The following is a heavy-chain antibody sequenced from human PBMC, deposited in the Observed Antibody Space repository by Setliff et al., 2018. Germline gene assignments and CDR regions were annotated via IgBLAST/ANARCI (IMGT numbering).Heavy chain of an antibody. D-gene: IGHD5-18*01. CDR2: IRGRTDNYAT. V-gene: IGHV3-73*01. Sequence: PGESLKISCAASGFSFSGSAVYWVRQASVKGLEWIGRIRGRTDNYATAYAASVRGRFTISRDDSKNTAYLQMNSLKTEDTAVYYCTFARDGYDVFDIWGQGTVVTVSS. CDR3: TFARDGYDVFDI. J-gene: IGHJ3*02. CDR1: GFSFSGSA.